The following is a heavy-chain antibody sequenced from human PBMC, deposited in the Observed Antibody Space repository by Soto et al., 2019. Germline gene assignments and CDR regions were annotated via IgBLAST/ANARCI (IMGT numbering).Heavy chain of an antibody. J-gene: IGHJ6*02. Sequence: SETLSLTCAVYGGSFSGYYWSWIRQPPGKGLEWIGEINHSGSTNYNPSLKSRVTISVDTSKNQFSLKMSSVTAADTVVYYCARGRIIMFRGVIKRTYYYYGMDVWAKGPRSPSP. V-gene: IGHV4-34*01. CDR2: INHSGST. CDR1: GGSFSGYY. CDR3: ARGRIIMFRGVIKRTYYYYGMDV. D-gene: IGHD3-10*01.